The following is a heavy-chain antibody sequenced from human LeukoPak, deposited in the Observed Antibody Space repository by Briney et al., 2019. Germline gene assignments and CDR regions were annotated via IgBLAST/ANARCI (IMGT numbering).Heavy chain of an antibody. Sequence: SETLSLTCAVSGGSISNGDYSWSWIRQPPGKGLEWIGYIYHSGSTYYNPSLKSRVTISVDTSKNQFSLKLSSVTAADTAVYYCARQSGSGYYYGEFDYWGQGTLVTVSS. V-gene: IGHV4-30-2*01. J-gene: IGHJ4*02. CDR2: IYHSGST. CDR3: ARQSGSGYYYGEFDY. D-gene: IGHD3-22*01. CDR1: GGSISNGDYS.